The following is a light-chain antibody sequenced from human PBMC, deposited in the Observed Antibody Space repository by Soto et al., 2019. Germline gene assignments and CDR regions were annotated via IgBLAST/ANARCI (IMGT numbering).Light chain of an antibody. CDR1: QSITTY. CDR3: QQSYIAPAT. J-gene: IGKJ1*01. V-gene: IGKV1-39*01. CDR2: AAS. Sequence: DIQMTQSPSSLSASVGDRVTITCRASQSITTYVNWYQQKPGKAPKLLIYAASSLQSGVPSRFSGSGSGTDFTLTSSSLQPEDFATFYCQQSYIAPATFGQGTKVEIK.